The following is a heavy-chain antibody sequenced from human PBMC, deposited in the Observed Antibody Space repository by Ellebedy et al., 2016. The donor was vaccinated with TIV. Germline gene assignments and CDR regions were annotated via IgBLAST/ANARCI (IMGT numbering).Heavy chain of an antibody. D-gene: IGHD6-13*01. CDR3: ARHAGSWFSGGSKAVVY. J-gene: IGHJ4*02. V-gene: IGHV5-51*01. CDR1: GYSFTDYW. CDR2: IYPGDSDI. Sequence: KVSCKSFGYSFTDYWIGWVRQMPGKGLEWMGIIYPGDSDIRYSPSFQGQVTTSADKSISTAYLQWSSLKASDTAMYYCARHAGSWFSGGSKAVVYWGQGTLVTASS.